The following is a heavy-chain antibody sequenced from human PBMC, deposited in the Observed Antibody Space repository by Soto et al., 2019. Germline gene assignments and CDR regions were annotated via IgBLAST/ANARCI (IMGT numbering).Heavy chain of an antibody. CDR2: ITGGGRDT. CDR3: AKNGLDNSPSALDS. V-gene: IGHV3-23*01. CDR1: GFTFRNNV. D-gene: IGHD2-8*01. J-gene: IGHJ4*02. Sequence: EVQLLESGGGLAQPGGSLRLSCAASGFTFRNNVLSWVRQAPGKGLDWVSGITGGGRDTYYADSVKGRFTISRDNSKNMVFLQMNSLRAEDTALYYCAKNGLDNSPSALDSWGPGTLVTVSS.